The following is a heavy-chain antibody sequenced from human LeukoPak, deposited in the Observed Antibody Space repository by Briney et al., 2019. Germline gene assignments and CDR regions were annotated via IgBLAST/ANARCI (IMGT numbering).Heavy chain of an antibody. D-gene: IGHD6-19*01. V-gene: IGHV3-23*01. CDR2: ISGGGGST. CDR1: GFTFSSYA. J-gene: IGHJ3*02. CDR3: AKGAGVAGSPRDAFDI. Sequence: GGSLRLSCAASGFTFSSYAMSWVRQAPGKGLEWVSAISGGGGSTYYADSVKGRFTISRDNSKNTLYLQMNSLRAEDTAVYYCAKGAGVAGSPRDAFDIWGQGTMVTVSS.